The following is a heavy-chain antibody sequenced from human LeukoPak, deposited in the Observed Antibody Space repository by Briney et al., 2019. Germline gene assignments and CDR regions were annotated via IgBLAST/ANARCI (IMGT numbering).Heavy chain of an antibody. D-gene: IGHD3-22*01. V-gene: IGHV3-23*01. Sequence: EPGGSLRLSCAASGFTFSSYAMSWVRQSPGKGREWVSAISGSGGSTYYADSVKGRFTISRDNSKNTLYLQMNSLRAEDTAVYYCAKGLEIVVVITDYWGQGTLVTVSS. J-gene: IGHJ4*02. CDR2: ISGSGGST. CDR3: AKGLEIVVVITDY. CDR1: GFTFSSYA.